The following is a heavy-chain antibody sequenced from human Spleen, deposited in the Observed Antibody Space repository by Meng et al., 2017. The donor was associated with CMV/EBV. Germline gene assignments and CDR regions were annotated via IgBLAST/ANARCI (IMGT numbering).Heavy chain of an antibody. D-gene: IGHD3-3*01. Sequence: ASVKVSCKASGYTFTSYYMHWVRQAPGQGLEWMGIINPSGGSTSYAQKFQGRVTITTDESTSTAYMELSSLRSEDTAVYYCARNYDFWSGYSSYYYYGMDVWGQGTTVTVSS. CDR2: INPSGGST. J-gene: IGHJ6*02. CDR1: GYTFTSYY. CDR3: ARNYDFWSGYSSYYYYGMDV. V-gene: IGHV1-46*01.